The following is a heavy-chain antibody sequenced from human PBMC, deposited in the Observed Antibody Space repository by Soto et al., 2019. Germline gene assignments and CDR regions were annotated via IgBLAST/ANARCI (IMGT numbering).Heavy chain of an antibody. J-gene: IGHJ4*02. Sequence: SETLSLTCTVSGGSISSSSYYWGWIRQPPGKGLEWIGSIYYSGSTYYNPSLKSRVTISVDTSKNQFSLKLSSVTAADTAVYYCASVRDYSSSSLGRFDYWGQGTLVTVSS. CDR1: GGSISSSSYY. D-gene: IGHD6-6*01. CDR2: IYYSGST. CDR3: ASVRDYSSSSLGRFDY. V-gene: IGHV4-39*01.